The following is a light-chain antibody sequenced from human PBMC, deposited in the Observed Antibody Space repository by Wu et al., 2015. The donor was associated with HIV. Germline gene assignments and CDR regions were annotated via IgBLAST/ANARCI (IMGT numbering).Light chain of an antibody. J-gene: IGKJ3*01. V-gene: IGKV1-39*01. CDR3: QQTYSTPRVT. CDR2: GTS. Sequence: DIQLTQSPPSLSASVGDRVTITCRVSQTIHSYLNWYQQKPGKAPKLLIYGTSTLQSGVPSRFSGSGSGTDFSLTIRSLQPEDFATYFCQQTYSTPRVTFGPGT. CDR1: QTIHSY.